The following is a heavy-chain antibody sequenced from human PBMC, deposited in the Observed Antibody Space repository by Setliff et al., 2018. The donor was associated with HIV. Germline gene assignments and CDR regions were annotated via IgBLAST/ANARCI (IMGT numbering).Heavy chain of an antibody. Sequence: GGSLRLSCAASGLTIRNNYMSWVRQAPGKGLEWVSLLHSGYSTSYADSVKGRFAVSRDNTRNTLFLHMSNVTVEAAAVYYCTKGHYTTSGWGQGTLVTVSS. CDR2: LHSGYST. V-gene: IGHV3-66*02. D-gene: IGHD2-2*02. J-gene: IGHJ4*02. CDR3: TKGHYTTSG. CDR1: GLTIRNNY.